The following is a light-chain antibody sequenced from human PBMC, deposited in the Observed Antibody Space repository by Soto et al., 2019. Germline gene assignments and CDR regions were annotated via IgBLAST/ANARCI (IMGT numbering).Light chain of an antibody. CDR1: SSDVGGYNY. V-gene: IGLV2-14*03. Sequence: QSVLTQPASVSGSPGQSITISCTGTSSDVGGYNYVSWYQHHPGKAPKLIIYDVSNRPSGVSIRFSGSKSDNTASLTISGLQPEDEADFHCRSYTTSNTRHIVFVTGTKVTVL. CDR2: DVS. CDR3: RSYTTSNTRHIV. J-gene: IGLJ1*01.